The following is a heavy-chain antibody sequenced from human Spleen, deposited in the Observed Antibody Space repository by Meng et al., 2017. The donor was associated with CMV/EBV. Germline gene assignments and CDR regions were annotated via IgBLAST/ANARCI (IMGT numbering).Heavy chain of an antibody. CDR1: DGFTTSDDYY. J-gene: IGHJ4*02. CDR2: IHYSGTT. V-gene: IGHV4-30-4*01. D-gene: IGHD5-12*01. Sequence: VQPDESGPGLVKPSPTLSLTCTVSDGFTTSDDYYWSWIRQPPGKGLEWIGYIHYSGTTYYNPSLKRRIAISLDTSKNQFSLNLNSVTAADAAVYYCARDSPGGYGYFDSWGQGTLVTVSS. CDR3: ARDSPGGYGYFDS.